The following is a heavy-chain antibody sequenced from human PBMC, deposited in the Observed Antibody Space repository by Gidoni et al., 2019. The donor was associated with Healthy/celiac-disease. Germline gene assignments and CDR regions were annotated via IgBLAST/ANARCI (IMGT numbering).Heavy chain of an antibody. CDR3: ARHLYDFWSGYDGDNWFDP. J-gene: IGHJ5*02. D-gene: IGHD3-3*01. Sequence: QVQLQQWGAGLLKPSETLSLPCAVYGGSFSGYYWSWIRQPPGKGLEWIGEINHSGSTNYNPSLKSRVTISVDTSKNQFSLKLSSVTAADTAVYYCARHLYDFWSGYDGDNWFDPWGQGTLVTVSS. CDR2: INHSGST. V-gene: IGHV4-34*01. CDR1: GGSFSGYY.